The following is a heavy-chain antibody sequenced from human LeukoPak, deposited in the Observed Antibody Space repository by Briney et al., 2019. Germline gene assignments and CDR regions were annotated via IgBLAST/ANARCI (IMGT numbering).Heavy chain of an antibody. CDR1: GSISSYY. V-gene: IGHV4-59*08. J-gene: IGHJ4*02. D-gene: IGHD4-23*01. CDR2: SYFTGNP. CDR3: AGLRSTVAWASFDY. Sequence: SETLSLTCIVCGSISSYYWTWIRQPPGKGLEWIGHSYFTGNPNYNPSLKSRVTISVDPPKNQFSQKLTSVTAADTAVYYCAGLRSTVAWASFDYWGQGILVTVSS.